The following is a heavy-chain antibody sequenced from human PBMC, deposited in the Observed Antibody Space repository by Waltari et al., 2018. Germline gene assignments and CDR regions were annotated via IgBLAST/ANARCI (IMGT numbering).Heavy chain of an antibody. D-gene: IGHD6-13*01. Sequence: EVLLVESGGGLVQPGGSLRLSCAASGFTFNGYWMYWVRQAPGKGLGWGSTISGNGNYGTDADSGRGRFTISRDNAKNTLYLQMNSLTAEDTAVYYCARAFVNIAARGMDAWGQGTAVTVSS. J-gene: IGHJ6*02. CDR2: ISGNGNYG. CDR3: ARAFVNIAARGMDA. V-gene: IGHV3-74*01. CDR1: GFTFNGYW.